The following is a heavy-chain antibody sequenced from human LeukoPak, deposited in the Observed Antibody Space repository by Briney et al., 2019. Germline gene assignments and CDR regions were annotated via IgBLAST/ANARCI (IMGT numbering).Heavy chain of an antibody. D-gene: IGHD5-18*01. CDR3: TKDGGYSYGAYFDY. V-gene: IGHV3-21*01. Sequence: GGSLRLSCVASGLTFTRYAMSWVRQAPGKGLEWVSAISSSSTYIYYADSVKGRFTISRDNAKNSLYLQMNSLRAEDTAVYYCTKDGGYSYGAYFDYWGQGTLVTVSS. CDR2: ISSSSTYI. J-gene: IGHJ4*02. CDR1: GLTFTRYA.